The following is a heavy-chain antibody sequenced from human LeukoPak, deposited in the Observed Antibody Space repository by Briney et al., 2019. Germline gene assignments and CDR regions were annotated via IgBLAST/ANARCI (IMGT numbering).Heavy chain of an antibody. CDR2: ISYDGSNK. CDR3: ARDWGDGYNAYFDY. J-gene: IGHJ4*02. V-gene: IGHV3-30-3*01. Sequence: PGGSLRLSCAASGFTFSSYAMHWVRQAPGKGLEWVAVISYDGSNKHYADSVKGRFTISRDNSKNTLYLQMNSLRAEDTAVYYCARDWGDGYNAYFDYRGQGTLVTVSS. CDR1: GFTFSSYA. D-gene: IGHD5-24*01.